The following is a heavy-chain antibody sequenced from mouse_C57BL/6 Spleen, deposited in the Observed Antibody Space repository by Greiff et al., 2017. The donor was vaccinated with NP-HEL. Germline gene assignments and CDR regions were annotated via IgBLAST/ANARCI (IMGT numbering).Heavy chain of an antibody. Sequence: VQLQQPGAELVRPGSSVKLSCKASGYTFTSYWMHWVKQRPIQGLEWIGNIDPSDSETHYNQKFKDKATLTVDKSSSTAYMQLSSLTSEDSAVYYCARYYDGYDYYAMDYWGQGTSVTVSS. CDR3: ARYYDGYDYYAMDY. V-gene: IGHV1-52*01. D-gene: IGHD2-3*01. CDR2: IDPSDSET. J-gene: IGHJ4*01. CDR1: GYTFTSYW.